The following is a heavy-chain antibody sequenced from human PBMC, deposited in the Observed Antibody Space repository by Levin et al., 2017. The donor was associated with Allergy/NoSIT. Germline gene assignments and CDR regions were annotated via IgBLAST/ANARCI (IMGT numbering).Heavy chain of an antibody. J-gene: IGHJ4*02. D-gene: IGHD3-16*01. V-gene: IGHV3-30*18. CDR2: ISYDGSNK. Sequence: QRGESLKISCAASGFTFSSYGMHWVRQAPGKGLEWVAVISYDGSNKYYADSVKGRFTISRDNSKNTLYLQMNSLRAEDTAVYYCAKALGGVDDYWGQGTLVTVSS. CDR3: AKALGGVDDY. CDR1: GFTFSSYG.